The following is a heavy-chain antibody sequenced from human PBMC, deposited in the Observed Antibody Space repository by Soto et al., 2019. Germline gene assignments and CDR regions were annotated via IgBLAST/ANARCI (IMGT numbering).Heavy chain of an antibody. CDR2: INHSGST. Sequence: SETLSLTCAVYGGSFSGYYWSWIRQPPGKGLDWIGEINHSGSTNYNPSLKSRVTISVDTSKNQFSLKLSSVTAADTVVFYCARATRGYCSGGSCSFDYWGQGTLVTVSS. CDR1: GGSFSGYY. V-gene: IGHV4-34*01. J-gene: IGHJ4*02. D-gene: IGHD2-15*01. CDR3: ARATRGYCSGGSCSFDY.